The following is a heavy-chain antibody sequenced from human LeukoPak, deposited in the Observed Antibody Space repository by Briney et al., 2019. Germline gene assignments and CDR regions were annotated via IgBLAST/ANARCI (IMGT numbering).Heavy chain of an antibody. CDR3: ARESYGDWGYYYMDV. D-gene: IGHD4-17*01. V-gene: IGHV3-48*03. J-gene: IGHJ6*03. CDR1: GLTFSSYE. CDR2: ISSSGSTI. Sequence: GGSLRLSCAASGLTFSSYEMNWVRQAPGKGLEGVSYISSSGSTIYYADSVKGRFTISRDNAKNSLYLQMNSLRAEDTAVYYCARESYGDWGYYYMDVWGKGTTVTISS.